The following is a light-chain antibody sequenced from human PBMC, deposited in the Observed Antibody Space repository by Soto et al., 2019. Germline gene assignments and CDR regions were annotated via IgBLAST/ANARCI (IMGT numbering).Light chain of an antibody. CDR3: CSRASTITYV. J-gene: IGLJ1*01. V-gene: IGLV2-14*01. Sequence: QSVLTQPASVSGSPGQAITVSCTGTSSDIGAYNYVSWYQQHPGEALKLIIYEVSKRPSGVSNRFSGSKSGNTASLTISGLQADDEADYYCCSRASTITYVFGSGTKVTVL. CDR1: SSDIGAYNY. CDR2: EVS.